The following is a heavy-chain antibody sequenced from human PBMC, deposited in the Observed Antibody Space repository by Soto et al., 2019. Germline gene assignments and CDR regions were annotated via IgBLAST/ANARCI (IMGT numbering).Heavy chain of an antibody. CDR1: RFTFSTYW. Sequence: GGSLRLSCAASRFTFSTYWMHWVRQVPGKGLVWVSDISSNGISTEYADSVKGRFTISRDNSKYTLYLQMNSLRAEDTAVYYCVKETSGYPPYNWFDLWGQGXLVTVSS. D-gene: IGHD3-22*01. CDR2: ISSNGIST. J-gene: IGHJ5*02. CDR3: VKETSGYPPYNWFDL. V-gene: IGHV3-23*01.